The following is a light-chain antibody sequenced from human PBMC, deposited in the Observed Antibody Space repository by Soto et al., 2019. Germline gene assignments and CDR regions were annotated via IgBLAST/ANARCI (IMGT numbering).Light chain of an antibody. J-gene: IGKJ1*01. Sequence: DIQLTLSPYFLSTSVGDRVTITSRASQDIRNYLTRYQQKPGKAPTVLIYAASTLLSGVPSRFSGSGSGREFSLTMSSLQPEVFATYYCKQLDSSHQTFGQGRKVDIX. CDR2: AAS. V-gene: IGKV1-9*01. CDR3: KQLDSSHQT. CDR1: QDIRNY.